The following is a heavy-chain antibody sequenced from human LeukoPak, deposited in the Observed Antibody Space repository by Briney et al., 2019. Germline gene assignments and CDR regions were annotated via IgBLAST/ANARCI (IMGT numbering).Heavy chain of an antibody. V-gene: IGHV1-2*04. CDR3: ARGPTRNYYDSSGYFPLKGRRTDFDY. CDR2: INPNSGGT. D-gene: IGHD3-22*01. CDR1: GYTFTGYY. Sequence: HRASVKVSCTASGYTFTGYYMHWVRQAPGQGLEWMGWINPNSGGTNYAQKFQGWVTMTRDTSISTAYMELSRLRSDDTAVYYCARGPTRNYYDSSGYFPLKGRRTDFDYWGQGTLVTVSS. J-gene: IGHJ4*02.